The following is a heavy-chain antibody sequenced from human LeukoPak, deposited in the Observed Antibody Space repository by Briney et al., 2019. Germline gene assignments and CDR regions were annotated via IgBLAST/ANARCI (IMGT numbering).Heavy chain of an antibody. V-gene: IGHV3-48*01. Sequence: GGSLRLSCAASGFTFSSFSMNWVRQAPGKGLEWISYISSGSTTIYYADSVKGRFTISRDNSKNTLYLQMNSLRVEDTAVYYCARDSSMLRGPLVIYYFDFWGQGTLVTVSS. D-gene: IGHD3-10*01. CDR3: ARDSSMLRGPLVIYYFDF. J-gene: IGHJ4*02. CDR1: GFTFSSFS. CDR2: ISSGSTTI.